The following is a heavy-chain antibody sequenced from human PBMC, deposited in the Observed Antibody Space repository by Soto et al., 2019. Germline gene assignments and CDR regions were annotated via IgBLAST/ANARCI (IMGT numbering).Heavy chain of an antibody. D-gene: IGHD3-10*01. V-gene: IGHV3-21*01. CDR2: ITSGSRYI. Sequence: EVQLLESGGGLVKPGGSLRLSCAASGFTFSGYSMSWVRQAPGKGLEWVSSITSGSRYIYYADSLKGRFTLSRDNAKNSSYLQINSRTYEDTGVYHCARDLSTGAGDHGGQGTLVTFSS. CDR3: ARDLSTGAGDH. CDR1: GFTFSGYS. J-gene: IGHJ4*02.